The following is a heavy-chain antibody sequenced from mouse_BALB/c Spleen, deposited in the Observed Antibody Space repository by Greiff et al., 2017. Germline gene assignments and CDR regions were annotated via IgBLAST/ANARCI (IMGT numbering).Heavy chain of an antibody. D-gene: IGHD1-1*01. V-gene: IGHV1-4*01. CDR1: GYTFTSYT. Sequence: QVQLKESGAELARPGASVKMSCKASGYTFTSYTMHWVKQRPGQGLEWIGYINPSSGYTNYNQKFKDKATLTADKSSSTAYMQLSSLTSEDSAVYYCANYYYGSSGYWYFDVWGAGTTVTVSS. J-gene: IGHJ1*01. CDR2: INPSSGYT. CDR3: ANYYYGSSGYWYFDV.